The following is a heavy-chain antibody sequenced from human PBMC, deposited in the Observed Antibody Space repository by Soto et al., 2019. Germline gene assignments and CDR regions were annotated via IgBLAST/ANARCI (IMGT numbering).Heavy chain of an antibody. V-gene: IGHV1-69*12. D-gene: IGHD3-9*01. Sequence: QVQLVQSGAEVKKPGSSVKVSWKASGGTFSSYAISWVRRAPGQGLEWMGGIIPVFGTANYAQKFQGRVTITADESTSTAYMELSSLRCEDTAVYYCARAKTYYAILTGSHGTRGWFDPWGQGTLVTVSS. CDR1: GGTFSSYA. CDR3: ARAKTYYAILTGSHGTRGWFDP. J-gene: IGHJ5*02. CDR2: IIPVFGTA.